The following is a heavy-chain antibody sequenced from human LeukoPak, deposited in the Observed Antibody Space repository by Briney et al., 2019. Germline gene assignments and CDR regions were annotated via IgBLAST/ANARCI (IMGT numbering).Heavy chain of an antibody. Sequence: PGGSLRLSCAASGFTFSSYEMNWVRQAPGKGLEWVSSISSSSSYIYYADSVKGRFTISRDNAKKSLYLQMNSLRAEDTAVYYCARANDNYYYYYMDVWGKGTTVTISS. CDR1: GFTFSSYE. V-gene: IGHV3-21*01. J-gene: IGHJ6*03. CDR2: ISSSSSYI. CDR3: ARANDNYYYYYMDV. D-gene: IGHD3-9*01.